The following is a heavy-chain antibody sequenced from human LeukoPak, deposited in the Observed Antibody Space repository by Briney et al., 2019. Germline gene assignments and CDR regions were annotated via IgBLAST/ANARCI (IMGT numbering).Heavy chain of an antibody. V-gene: IGHV7-4-1*02. CDR2: INTNTGNP. Sequence: ASVKVSCKASGGTFSSYAISWVRQAPGQGLEWMGWINTNTGNPTYAQGFTRRFVFSLDTSVSTAYLGITSLKAEDTAVYYCARGATYHDPWGQGTTVTVSS. J-gene: IGHJ3*01. CDR3: ARGATYHDP. CDR1: GGTFSSYA. D-gene: IGHD3-16*02.